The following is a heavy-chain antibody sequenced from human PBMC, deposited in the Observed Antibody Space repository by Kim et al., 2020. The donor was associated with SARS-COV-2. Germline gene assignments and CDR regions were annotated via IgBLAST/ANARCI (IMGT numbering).Heavy chain of an antibody. Sequence: VKGRFTISRDNSKNTLYLQMNSLRAEDTAVYYCAKDDEMATITVQESFDYWGQGTLVTVSS. CDR3: AKDDEMATITVQESFDY. V-gene: IGHV3-23*01. D-gene: IGHD5-12*01. J-gene: IGHJ4*02.